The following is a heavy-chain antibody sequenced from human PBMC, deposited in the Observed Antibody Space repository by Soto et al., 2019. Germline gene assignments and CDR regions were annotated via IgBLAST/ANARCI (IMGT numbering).Heavy chain of an antibody. Sequence: PGESLKISCKGSGYSFTSYWIGWVRQMPGKGLEWMGIIYPGDSDTRYSPSFQGQVTISADKSISTAYLQWSSLKASDTAMYYCARSNCSSTSCPLGDYYYYGMDVWGQGTTVTVSS. CDR3: ARSNCSSTSCPLGDYYYYGMDV. J-gene: IGHJ6*02. D-gene: IGHD2-2*01. CDR1: GYSFTSYW. CDR2: IYPGDSDT. V-gene: IGHV5-51*01.